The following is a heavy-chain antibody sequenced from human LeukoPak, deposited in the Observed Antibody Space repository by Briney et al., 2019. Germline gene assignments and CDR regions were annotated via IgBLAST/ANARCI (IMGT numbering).Heavy chain of an antibody. D-gene: IGHD3-16*01. J-gene: IGHJ4*02. V-gene: IGHV3-21*01. CDR2: ITGDCKYI. CDR3: AREGNDYYYDQ. Sequence: GGSLRLSCAASGFIFKTYTMTWVRQAPGKGLEWVSSITGDCKYITYADSVKGRFTISRDNAKNSLYLQVASLRGDDAATYYCAREGNDYYYDQWGQGTLVTVSP. CDR1: GFIFKTYT.